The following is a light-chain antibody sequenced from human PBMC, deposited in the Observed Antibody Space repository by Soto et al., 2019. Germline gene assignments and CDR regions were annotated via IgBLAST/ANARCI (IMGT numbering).Light chain of an antibody. V-gene: IGLV2-14*03. J-gene: IGLJ1*01. Sequence: QSVLTQPASVSGSPGQAITISRTGTSSDVGGYNYVSWYQQHPGKAPKLMIYEVINRPSGGSSRFSGSKSGNTAPLTISELQAEDVADYYCTSSTTTDTHVFGGGTKGTVL. CDR1: SSDVGGYNY. CDR3: TSSTTTDTHV. CDR2: EVI.